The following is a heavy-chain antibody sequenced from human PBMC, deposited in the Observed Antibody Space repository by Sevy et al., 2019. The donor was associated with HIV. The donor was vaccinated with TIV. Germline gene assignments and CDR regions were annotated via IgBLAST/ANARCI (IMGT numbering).Heavy chain of an antibody. V-gene: IGHV1-2*02. CDR3: TTGDYTDFAY. Sequence: ASVKVSCKASGYTFIGCYIHWVRQVPGHGLEWMGWINPNSGGTMYAEKFQGRVTMTRDTSITTSYLELSSLRSDDTAVYFCTTGDYTDFAYWGQGTLVTVSS. CDR2: INPNSGGT. D-gene: IGHD3-16*01. CDR1: GYTFIGCY. J-gene: IGHJ4*02.